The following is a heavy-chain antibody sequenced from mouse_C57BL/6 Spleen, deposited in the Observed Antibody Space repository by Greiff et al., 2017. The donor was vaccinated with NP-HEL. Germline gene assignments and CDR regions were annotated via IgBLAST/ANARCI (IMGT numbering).Heavy chain of an antibody. CDR3: ARGPHYDGYFDY. CDR1: GYTFTSYW. V-gene: IGHV1-69*01. J-gene: IGHJ2*01. CDR2: IDPSDSYT. Sequence: QVQLQQPGAELVMPGASVKLSCKASGYTFTSYWMHWVKQRPGQGLEWIGEIDPSDSYTNYNQKFKGKSTLTVDKSSSTAYMQLSSLTSEDSAVYYCARGPHYDGYFDYWGQGTTLTVSS. D-gene: IGHD2-3*01.